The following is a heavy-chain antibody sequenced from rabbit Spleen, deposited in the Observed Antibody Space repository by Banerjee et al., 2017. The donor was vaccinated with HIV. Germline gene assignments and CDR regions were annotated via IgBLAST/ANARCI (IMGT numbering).Heavy chain of an antibody. CDR3: ARDLDGVIGWNFGW. V-gene: IGHV1S45*01. D-gene: IGHD1-1*01. CDR1: GSPFSSSYY. J-gene: IGHJ4*01. Sequence: QEQLVESGGGLVQPEGSLTLTCTASGSPFSSSYYMCWVRQAPGKGLEWIGCIYAGSGGSTYYANWAKGRFTISRENAQNTVFLQMTSLTAADTATYFCARDLDGVIGWNFGWWGPGTLVT. CDR2: IYAGSGGST.